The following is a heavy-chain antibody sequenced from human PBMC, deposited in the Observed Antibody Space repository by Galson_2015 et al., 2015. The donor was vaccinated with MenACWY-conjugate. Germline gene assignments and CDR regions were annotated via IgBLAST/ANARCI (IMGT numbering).Heavy chain of an antibody. J-gene: IGHJ4*02. V-gene: IGHV6-1*01. CDR1: GDSVSSNTAA. D-gene: IGHD6-13*01. Sequence: CAISGDSVSSNTAACNWIRQSPSRGLEWLGRTYYRSKWYNDYAVSVRSRMTISPGTSKNQFSLQLKSVTPDDTAVYYCAREALYSGSWYPIEYWGQGTRVTVSS. CDR3: AREALYSGSWYPIEY. CDR2: TYYRSKWYN.